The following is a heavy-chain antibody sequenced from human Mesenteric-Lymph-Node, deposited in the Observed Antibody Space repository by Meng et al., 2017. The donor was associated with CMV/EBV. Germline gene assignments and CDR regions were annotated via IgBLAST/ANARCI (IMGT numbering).Heavy chain of an antibody. V-gene: IGHV1-69*01. CDR1: SSYA. J-gene: IGHJ2*01. Sequence: SSYAISWVRQAHGQGLEWMGGIIPIFGTANYAQKFQGRVTITADESTSTAYMELSSLRSEDTAVYYCARASREYCSSTSCHYWYFDLWGRGTLVTVSS. CDR3: ARASREYCSSTSCHYWYFDL. CDR2: IIPIFGTA. D-gene: IGHD2-2*01.